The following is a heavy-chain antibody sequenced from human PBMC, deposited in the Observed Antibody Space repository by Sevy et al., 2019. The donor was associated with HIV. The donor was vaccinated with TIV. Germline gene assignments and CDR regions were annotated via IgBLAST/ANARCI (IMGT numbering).Heavy chain of an antibody. Sequence: GGSLRLSCATSGFNFSNYGMHWVRQAPGKGLEWVALIWYDGSNKYYRHSVKGRLTISRDNSKNTLYLQMNSLRGEDTAVYYCARGRDYGNLDYWGQGTLVTVSS. J-gene: IGHJ4*02. V-gene: IGHV3-33*01. CDR3: ARGRDYGNLDY. D-gene: IGHD4-17*01. CDR2: IWYDGSNK. CDR1: GFNFSNYG.